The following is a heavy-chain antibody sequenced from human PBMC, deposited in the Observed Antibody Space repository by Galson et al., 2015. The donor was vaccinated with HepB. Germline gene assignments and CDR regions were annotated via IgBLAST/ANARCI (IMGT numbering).Heavy chain of an antibody. CDR2: IKTDGGST. Sequence: SLRLSCAASGFIFSTHAMHWVRQAPGKGLEYVSGIKTDGGSTYYADSVKGRFTISRGNTKNTMYLQMSSLRAEDTAIYYCARKHQTGDYRGYFDYWGQGSLVTVSS. V-gene: IGHV3-64D*06. CDR1: GFIFSTHA. D-gene: IGHD7-27*01. CDR3: ARKHQTGDYRGYFDY. J-gene: IGHJ4*02.